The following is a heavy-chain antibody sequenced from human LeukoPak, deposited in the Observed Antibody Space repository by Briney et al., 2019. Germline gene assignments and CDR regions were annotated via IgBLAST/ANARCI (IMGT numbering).Heavy chain of an antibody. CDR3: DACYYDSSGYYHFDY. CDR2: ISGSGGST. D-gene: IGHD3-22*01. J-gene: IGHJ4*02. CDR1: GFTFSSYA. Sequence: GGSLRLSCAASGFTFSSYAMSWVRQAPGKGLEWVSAISGSGGSTYYADSVKGRFTISRDNSKNTLYLQMNSLRAEDTAVYYCDACYYDSSGYYHFDYWGQGTLVTVSS. V-gene: IGHV3-23*01.